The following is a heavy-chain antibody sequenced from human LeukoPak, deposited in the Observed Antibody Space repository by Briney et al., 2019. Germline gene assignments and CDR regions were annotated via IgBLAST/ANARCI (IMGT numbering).Heavy chain of an antibody. Sequence: SVTLSLTCTVSGGFISGYYWNWIRQSPWKGLERIGYIFYTGDTDYNPSLRSRVTMSVDRSNNRFSLQLASVTTADSAFYYCARASRLTSPRGFDPWGPGILVTVSS. CDR1: GGFISGYY. D-gene: IGHD6-6*01. CDR3: ARASRLTSPRGFDP. V-gene: IGHV4-59*01. J-gene: IGHJ5*02. CDR2: IFYTGDT.